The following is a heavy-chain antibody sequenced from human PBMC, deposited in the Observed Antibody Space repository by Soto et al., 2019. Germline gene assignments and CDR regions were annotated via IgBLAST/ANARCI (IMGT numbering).Heavy chain of an antibody. V-gene: IGHV4-59*01. CDR3: ASTSILEWLLFDY. Sequence: SETLSLTCTVSGGSISSYYWSWIRQPPGKGLEWIGYIYYSGSTNYNPSLKSRVTISVDTSKNQFSLKLSSVTAADTAVYYCASTSILEWLLFDYWGQGTLVTVSS. J-gene: IGHJ4*02. D-gene: IGHD3-3*01. CDR2: IYYSGST. CDR1: GGSISSYY.